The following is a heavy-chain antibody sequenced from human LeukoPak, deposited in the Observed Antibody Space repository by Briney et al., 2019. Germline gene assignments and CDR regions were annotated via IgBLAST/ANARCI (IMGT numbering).Heavy chain of an antibody. Sequence: GGSLRLSRAASGFTFSNYGMHWVRQAPGKGLEWVALISYDGSNKYYADSVKGRFTISRDNSKNTLSLQMNSLRAEDTAVYYCAKLPFYCSTTSCYAFDYWGQGTLVTVSS. D-gene: IGHD2-2*01. CDR3: AKLPFYCSTTSCYAFDY. CDR2: ISYDGSNK. V-gene: IGHV3-30*18. J-gene: IGHJ4*02. CDR1: GFTFSNYG.